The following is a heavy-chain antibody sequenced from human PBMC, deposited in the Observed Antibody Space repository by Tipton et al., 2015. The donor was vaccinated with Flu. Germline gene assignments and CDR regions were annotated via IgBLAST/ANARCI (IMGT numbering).Heavy chain of an antibody. D-gene: IGHD2-15*01. CDR3: ARVVGGPETPYYYYYYMDV. Sequence: TLSLTCTVSGGSISSYYWSWIRQPPGKGLEWIGYIYYSGSTNYNPSLKSRVTISVDTSKNQFSLKLSSVTAVDTAVYYCARVVGGPETPYYYYYYMDVWGKGTTVTVSS. CDR2: IYYSGST. J-gene: IGHJ6*03. CDR1: GGSISSYY. V-gene: IGHV4-59*01.